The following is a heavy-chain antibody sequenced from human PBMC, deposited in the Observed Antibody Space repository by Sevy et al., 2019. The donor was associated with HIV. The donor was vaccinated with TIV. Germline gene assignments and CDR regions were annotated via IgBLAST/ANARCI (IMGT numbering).Heavy chain of an antibody. V-gene: IGHV1-24*01. CDR3: VTPAVGATRAYFDY. J-gene: IGHJ4*02. CDR1: GYTLTGLA. D-gene: IGHD1-26*01. CDR2: FDDDHGEI. Sequence: ASVKVSCHVSGYTLTGLAMHWLRQIPGKGLEWMGGFDDDHGEIMYPQKFQGRVTMTEDRSTDTAYMELSSLRSDDTAVYYCVTPAVGATRAYFDYWGQGSLVTVSS.